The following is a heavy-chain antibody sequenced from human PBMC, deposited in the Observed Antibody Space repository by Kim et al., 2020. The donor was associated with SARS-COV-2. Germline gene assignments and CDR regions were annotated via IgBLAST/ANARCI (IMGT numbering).Heavy chain of an antibody. CDR1: GGSISSYY. Sequence: SETLSLTCTVSGGSISSYYWSWIRQPPGKGLDYIGYIYYSGSTNYNPSLKSRLTISVDTSKNQFSLKLTSVTAADTAVYYCARVAYGRHGAFDMWGQGTMVTVSS. CDR3: ARVAYGRHGAFDM. V-gene: IGHV4-59*01. J-gene: IGHJ3*02. D-gene: IGHD4-17*01. CDR2: IYYSGST.